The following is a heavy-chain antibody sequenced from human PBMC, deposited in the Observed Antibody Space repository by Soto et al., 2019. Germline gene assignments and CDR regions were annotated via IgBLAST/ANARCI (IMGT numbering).Heavy chain of an antibody. J-gene: IGHJ5*02. CDR2: IYYSGST. CDR3: ARGNRGLRVGVVVAGLFDL. Sequence: QVQLQESGPGLVKPSETLSLTCTVSGGSITSHYWSWIRQTPGKGLEWIGYIYYSGSTKYNPSLKSRVTISLDTSKNHLSLELTSVTAADAAVYYCARGNRGLRVGVVVAGLFDLWGRETLVTVSS. CDR1: GGSITSHY. V-gene: IGHV4-59*11. D-gene: IGHD2-15*01.